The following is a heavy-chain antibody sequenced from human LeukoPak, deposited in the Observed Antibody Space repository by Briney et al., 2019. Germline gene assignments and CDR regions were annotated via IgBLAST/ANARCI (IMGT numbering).Heavy chain of an antibody. V-gene: IGHV4-39*07. CDR2: IYYSGST. CDR3: ARQLAAEIDY. J-gene: IGHJ4*02. Sequence: SETLSLTCTVSGGSISSSSYYWGWIRQPPGKGLEWIGSIYYSGSTYYNPSLKSRVTISVDTTKNQFSLKLSSVTAADTAVYYCARQLAAEIDYWGQGTLVTVSS. CDR1: GGSISSSSYY. D-gene: IGHD6-6*01.